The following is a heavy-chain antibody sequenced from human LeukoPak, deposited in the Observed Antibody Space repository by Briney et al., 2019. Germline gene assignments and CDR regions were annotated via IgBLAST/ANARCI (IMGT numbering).Heavy chain of an antibody. J-gene: IGHJ4*02. CDR1: GFSFNNYW. Sequence: TGGSLRLSCAASGFSFNNYWMTWVRQAPGKGLEWVANIKHDGGEKYYVDSVTGRFTISRDNAKNSLYLQMNSLRVEDTAVYYCARDFLMNGSYDYFDYWGQGTLVTVSS. V-gene: IGHV3-7*01. CDR3: ARDFLMNGSYDYFDY. CDR2: IKHDGGEK. D-gene: IGHD1-26*01.